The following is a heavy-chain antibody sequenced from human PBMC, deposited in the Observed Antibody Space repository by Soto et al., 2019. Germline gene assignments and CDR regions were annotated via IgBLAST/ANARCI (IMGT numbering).Heavy chain of an antibody. CDR1: GFTFSSYG. D-gene: IGHD5-12*01. CDR3: AKRSDGGYVGYDY. CDR2: ISYDGSNK. V-gene: IGHV3-30*18. J-gene: IGHJ4*02. Sequence: GGSLRLSCAASGFTFSSYGMHWVRQAPGKGLEWVAVISYDGSNKYYADSVKGRFTISRDFSKNTLYLQMNSLRAEDTAVYYCAKRSDGGYVGYDYWGQGTLVTVSS.